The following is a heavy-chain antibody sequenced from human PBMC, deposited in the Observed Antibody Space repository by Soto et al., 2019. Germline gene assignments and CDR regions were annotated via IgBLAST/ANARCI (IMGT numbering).Heavy chain of an antibody. CDR1: GYSFTSYW. CDR3: ARTEAAGKSYYGVDV. J-gene: IGHJ6*02. CDR2: IYPGDSDT. D-gene: IGHD6-13*01. Sequence: GEALKISCKGSGYSFTSYWIGWGRQMPGKGLEWMGIIYPGDSDTRYSPSFQGQVTISADKSFSTAYLQWSSLKASDTAMYYCARTEAAGKSYYGVDVWGQGTTVTVSS. V-gene: IGHV5-51*01.